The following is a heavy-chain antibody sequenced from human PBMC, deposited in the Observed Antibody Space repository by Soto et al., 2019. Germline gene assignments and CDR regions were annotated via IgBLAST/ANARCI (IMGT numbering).Heavy chain of an antibody. CDR3: ACWGHIVPVAPSDFDR. V-gene: IGHV3-74*01. Sequence: GGSLRLSCAPSVFPFTNYWMKWVRQAPGKGLMWVSRISPDGSDVGYADSVEGRFTVSRDNAKNTLYLQMHSLRAEDTAMYYCACWGHIVPVAPSDFDRWGQGTLVTVSS. J-gene: IGHJ4*02. CDR1: VFPFTNYW. CDR2: ISPDGSDV. D-gene: IGHD2-8*02.